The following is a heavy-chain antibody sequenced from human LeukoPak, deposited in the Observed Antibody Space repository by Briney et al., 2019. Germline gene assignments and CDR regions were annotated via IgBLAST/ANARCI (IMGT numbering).Heavy chain of an antibody. V-gene: IGHV3-33*01. J-gene: IGHJ4*02. CDR2: IWYDGSNK. CDR3: ARDLGYSYGSTTFEY. D-gene: IGHD5-18*01. CDR1: GFTFSSDG. Sequence: PGRSLRFSCAASGFTFSSDGMHCVRQAPGKGLEWVAVIWYDGSNKYYADSVKGRFTISRDNSKNTLYLQMNSLRAEDTAVYYCARDLGYSYGSTTFEYWGQGTLVTVSS.